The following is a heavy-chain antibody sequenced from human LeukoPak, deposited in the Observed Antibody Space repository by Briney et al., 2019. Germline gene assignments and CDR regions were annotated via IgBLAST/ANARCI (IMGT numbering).Heavy chain of an antibody. D-gene: IGHD2-8*02. CDR1: GFALKSYS. CDR3: ARVAVSGPTGWFDS. CDR2: ISSTSAYI. Sequence: GGSLRLSCGGSGFALKSYSLTWVRQAPGKGLEWVSSISSTSAYIHYADSVKGRFTISRDNVDNVVYLEMNGLRAEDTATYYCARVAVSGPTGWFDSRGQGTLVIVSS. V-gene: IGHV3-21*01. J-gene: IGHJ5*01.